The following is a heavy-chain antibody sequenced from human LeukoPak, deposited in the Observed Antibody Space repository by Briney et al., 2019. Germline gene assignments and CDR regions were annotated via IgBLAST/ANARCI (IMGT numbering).Heavy chain of an antibody. CDR1: GGSISSYY. CDR3: ARWGLRSNWYFDL. D-gene: IGHD2/OR15-2a*01. Sequence: SETLSLTCTVPGGSISSYYWSWIRQPAGKGLEWIGRIYTSGSTNYNPSLKSRVTMSVDTSKNQFSLKLSSVTAADTAVYYCARWGLRSNWYFDLWGRGTLVTVPS. J-gene: IGHJ2*01. CDR2: IYTSGST. V-gene: IGHV4-4*07.